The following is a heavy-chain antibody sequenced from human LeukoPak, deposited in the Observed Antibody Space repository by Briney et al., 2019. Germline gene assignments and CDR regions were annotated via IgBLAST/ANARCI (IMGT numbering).Heavy chain of an antibody. CDR2: ISGSGGST. CDR1: GFTFSSYA. V-gene: IGHV3-23*01. Sequence: GGSLRLSCAASGFTFSSYAMSWVRQAPGKGLEWVSAISGSGGSTYYADSVKGRFTISRDNSKNTLYLQMNSLRAEDTAVYYCAKSVVRGVTYLNFDYWSQGTLVTVSS. CDR3: AKSVVRGVTYLNFDY. D-gene: IGHD3-10*01. J-gene: IGHJ4*02.